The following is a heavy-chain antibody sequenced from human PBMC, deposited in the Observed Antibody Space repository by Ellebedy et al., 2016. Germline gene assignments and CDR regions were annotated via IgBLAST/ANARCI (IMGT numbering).Heavy chain of an antibody. CDR1: GFSFSSYV. CDR3: AKSGGYPDVVVVPGAQSWFDP. CDR2: ISGRGGST. J-gene: IGHJ5*02. D-gene: IGHD2-2*01. V-gene: IGHV3-23*01. Sequence: GGSLRLXXAASGFSFSSYVMNWVRQAPGKGLEWISAISGRGGSTNYADSVKGRFTISRDNSKNTLFLQMNSLRAEDTAVYYCAKSGGYPDVVVVPGAQSWFDPWGQGTLVTVSS.